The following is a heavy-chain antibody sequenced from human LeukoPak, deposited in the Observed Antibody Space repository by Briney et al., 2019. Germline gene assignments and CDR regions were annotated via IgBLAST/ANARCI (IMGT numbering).Heavy chain of an antibody. D-gene: IGHD3-10*02. CDR3: ARFSGYYVGGY. CDR2: IKQDGSEE. J-gene: IGHJ4*02. CDR1: GFTFSSYA. V-gene: IGHV3-7*01. Sequence: GGSLRLSCAASGFTFSSYAMSWVRQAPGKGLEWVANIKQDGSEEYYVDSVKGRFTISRDNAKNSLYLQMNSLRAEDTAVYYCARFSGYYVGGYWGQGTLVTVSS.